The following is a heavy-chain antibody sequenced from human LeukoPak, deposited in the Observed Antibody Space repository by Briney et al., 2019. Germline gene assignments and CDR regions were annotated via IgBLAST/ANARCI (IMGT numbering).Heavy chain of an antibody. CDR2: ISAYNGNT. D-gene: IGHD2-8*01. J-gene: IGHJ4*02. V-gene: IGHV1-18*01. CDR1: GYTFTSYG. CDR3: ARDTSVTKGELDY. Sequence: ASVKVSCKASGYTFTSYGISWVRQAPGQGLEWMGWISAYNGNTNYAQKLQGRVTMTTDTSTSTAYTELRSLRSDDTAVYYCARDTSVTKGELDYWGQGTLVTVSS.